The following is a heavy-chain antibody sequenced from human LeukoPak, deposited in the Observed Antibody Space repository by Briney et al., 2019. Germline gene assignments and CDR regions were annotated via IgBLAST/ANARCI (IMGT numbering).Heavy chain of an antibody. V-gene: IGHV3-30-3*01. J-gene: IGHJ6*02. CDR3: ARAHSSSWSHGMDV. CDR2: ISYDGSNK. Sequence: GGSLRLSCAASGFTFSSYAMHWVRQAPGKGLEWVAVISYDGSNKYYADSVKGRFTISRDNSKNTLYLQMNSLRAEDTAVYYCARAHSSSWSHGMDVWGQGTTVTVSS. CDR1: GFTFSSYA. D-gene: IGHD6-13*01.